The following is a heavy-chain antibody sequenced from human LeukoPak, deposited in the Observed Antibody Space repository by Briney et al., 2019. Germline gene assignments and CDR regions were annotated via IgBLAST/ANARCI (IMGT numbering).Heavy chain of an antibody. D-gene: IGHD5-12*01. V-gene: IGHV4-4*07. CDR3: ARAAYSGYDGVNWFDP. CDR1: GGSISSYY. Sequence: SETLSLTCTVSGGSISSYYCSWIRQPAGKGLEWIGRIYTSGSTNYNPSLKSRVTMSVDTSKNQFSLKLSSVTAADTAVYYCARAAYSGYDGVNWFDPWGQGTLVTVSS. CDR2: IYTSGST. J-gene: IGHJ5*02.